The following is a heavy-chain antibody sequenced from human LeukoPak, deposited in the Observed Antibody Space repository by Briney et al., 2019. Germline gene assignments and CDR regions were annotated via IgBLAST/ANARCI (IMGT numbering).Heavy chain of an antibody. Sequence: KPSETLSLTCTVSGGSISSSSYYWGWIRQPPGKGLEWIGSFYFSGSTYYNPSLKSRVTISVDTSKNQFSLKLSSVTAADTGVYYCATFRGYCSGRSCYHFDYWGQGTLVTVSS. CDR1: GGSISSSSYY. CDR2: FYFSGST. J-gene: IGHJ4*02. V-gene: IGHV4-39*01. D-gene: IGHD2-15*01. CDR3: ATFRGYCSGRSCYHFDY.